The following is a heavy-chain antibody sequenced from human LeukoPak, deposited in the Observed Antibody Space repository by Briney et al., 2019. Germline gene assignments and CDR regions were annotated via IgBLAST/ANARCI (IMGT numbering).Heavy chain of an antibody. Sequence: PGGSLRLSCAASGFRFDEFAIQWDRQAPGKGLQWVSHISWNSVNIGSADSVKGRFTISRDNSKNTLYLQMNSLRAEDTAVYYCVRDYDTSGYYFKWGQGTLVTVSS. J-gene: IGHJ4*02. V-gene: IGHV3-9*01. D-gene: IGHD3-22*01. CDR3: VRDYDTSGYYFK. CDR1: GFRFDEFA. CDR2: ISWNSVNI.